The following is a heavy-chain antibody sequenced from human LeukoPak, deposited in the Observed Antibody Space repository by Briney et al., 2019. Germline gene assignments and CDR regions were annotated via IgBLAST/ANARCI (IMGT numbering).Heavy chain of an antibody. Sequence: SETLSLTCTVSGGSISSYYWSWIRQPAGKGLEWIGRIYTSGSTNYNPSLKSRVTMSVDTSKNQFSLKLSSVTAADTAVYYCARGPYCGGDCYFDDWGQGTLVTVSS. CDR2: IYTSGST. V-gene: IGHV4-4*07. D-gene: IGHD2-21*01. CDR1: GGSISSYY. CDR3: ARGPYCGGDCYFDD. J-gene: IGHJ4*02.